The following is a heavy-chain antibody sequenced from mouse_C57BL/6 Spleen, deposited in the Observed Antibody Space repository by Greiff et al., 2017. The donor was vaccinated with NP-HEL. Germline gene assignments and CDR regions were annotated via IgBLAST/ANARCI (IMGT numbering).Heavy chain of an antibody. Sequence: EVMLVESGGGLVKPGGSLKLSCAASGFTFSDYGMHWVRQAPEKGLEWVAYISSGSSTIYYADTVKGRFTISRDNAKNTLFLQMTSLRSEDTAMYYCAREVEYYFDYWGQGTTLTVSS. V-gene: IGHV5-17*01. J-gene: IGHJ2*01. CDR2: ISSGSSTI. CDR3: AREVEYYFDY. CDR1: GFTFSDYG. D-gene: IGHD1-1*01.